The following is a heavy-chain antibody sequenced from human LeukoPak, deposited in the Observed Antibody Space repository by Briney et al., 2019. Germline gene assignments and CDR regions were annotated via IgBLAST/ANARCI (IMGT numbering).Heavy chain of an antibody. D-gene: IGHD6-13*01. J-gene: IGHJ4*02. CDR1: GFTFSSAS. V-gene: IGHV3-15*01. CDR3: TPDGYSSSWALEY. CDR2: IKSKTDGGTT. Sequence: GGSLRLSCAASGFTFSSASMSWVRQAPGKGLEWVGRIKSKTDGGTTDYAAPVKGRFTISRDESINTLYLQMNSLKTEDTAVYYCTPDGYSSSWALEYWGQGTLVTVSS.